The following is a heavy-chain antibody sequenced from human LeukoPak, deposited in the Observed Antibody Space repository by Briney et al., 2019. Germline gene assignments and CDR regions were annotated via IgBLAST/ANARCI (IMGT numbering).Heavy chain of an antibody. Sequence: GGSLRLSCAAFGFTCSTYAMNWVRQVPGKGLEWISYISSSRGNAIHYADSVRGRFTTSRDDAKNSLYLQMYSLRVEDTAVYYCARDFPLDYYDSSGYSDYWGQGTLVTVSS. D-gene: IGHD3-22*01. CDR1: GFTCSTYA. CDR3: ARDFPLDYYDSSGYSDY. CDR2: ISSSRGNAI. V-gene: IGHV3-48*04. J-gene: IGHJ4*02.